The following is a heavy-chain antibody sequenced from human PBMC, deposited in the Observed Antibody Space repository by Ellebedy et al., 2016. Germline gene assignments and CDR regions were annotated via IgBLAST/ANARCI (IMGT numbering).Heavy chain of an antibody. CDR1: GFTFSSYW. V-gene: IGHV3-7*01. CDR2: IKQDGSEK. CDR3: AKGNGGAVDY. J-gene: IGHJ4*02. Sequence: GGSLRLXXAASGFTFSSYWMSWVRQAPGKGLEWVANIKQDGSEKYYVDSVKGRFTISRDNAKNSLYLQMNSLRAEDTAVYYCAKGNGGAVDYWGQGTLVTVSS. D-gene: IGHD1-1*01.